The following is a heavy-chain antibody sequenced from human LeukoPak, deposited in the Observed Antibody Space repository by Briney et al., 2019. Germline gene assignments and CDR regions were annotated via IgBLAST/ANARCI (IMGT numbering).Heavy chain of an antibody. V-gene: IGHV3-33*01. CDR3: ARDLGWQQLVPLHQYYFDY. D-gene: IGHD6-13*01. J-gene: IGHJ4*02. Sequence: GGSLRLSCAASGFTFSSYGMHWVRQAPGKGLEWVAFIWYDGSNKYYADSVKGRFTISRDNAKNSLYLQMNSLRAEDTAVYYCARDLGWQQLVPLHQYYFDYWGQGTLVTVSS. CDR1: GFTFSSYG. CDR2: IWYDGSNK.